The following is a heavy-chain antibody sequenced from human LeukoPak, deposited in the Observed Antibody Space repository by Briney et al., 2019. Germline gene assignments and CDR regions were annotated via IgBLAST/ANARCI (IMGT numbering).Heavy chain of an antibody. CDR3: AKEAGIAARRRAFDI. CDR2: ISWNSGSI. V-gene: IGHV3-9*03. Sequence: GGSLRLSCAASGFTFDDYAMHWVRQAPGKGLEWVSGISWNSGSIGYADSVKGRFTISRDNAKNSLYLQMNSLGAEDMALYYCAKEAGIAARRRAFDIWGQGTMVTVSS. D-gene: IGHD6-6*01. CDR1: GFTFDDYA. J-gene: IGHJ3*02.